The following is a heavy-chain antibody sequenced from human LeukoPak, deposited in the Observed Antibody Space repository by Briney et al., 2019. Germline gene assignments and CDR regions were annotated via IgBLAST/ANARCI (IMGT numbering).Heavy chain of an antibody. D-gene: IGHD3-10*01. CDR3: ARQLRGGAFDI. CDR1: GFTFSSYW. V-gene: IGHV3-7*01. CDR2: IKQDGSEK. J-gene: IGHJ3*02. Sequence: GGSLRLSCAAPGFTFSSYWMSWVRQAPGKGLEWVANIKQDGSEKYYVDSVKGRFTISRDNAKDSLYLQMNSLRAEDTAVYYCARQLRGGAFDIWGQGTMVTVSS.